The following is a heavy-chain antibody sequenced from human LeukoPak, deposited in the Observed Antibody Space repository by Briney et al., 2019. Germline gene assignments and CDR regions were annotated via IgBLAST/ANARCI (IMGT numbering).Heavy chain of an antibody. CDR3: ARASTSLFAFDI. CDR1: GYTFTSYG. CDR2: ISSNGGST. V-gene: IGHV3-64*01. J-gene: IGHJ3*02. D-gene: IGHD2-2*01. Sequence: GASVKVSCKASGYTFTSYGISWVRQAPGKGLEYVSAISSNGGSTYYANSVKGRFTISRDNSKNTLYLQMGSLRAEDMAVYYCARASTSLFAFDIWGQGTMVTVSS.